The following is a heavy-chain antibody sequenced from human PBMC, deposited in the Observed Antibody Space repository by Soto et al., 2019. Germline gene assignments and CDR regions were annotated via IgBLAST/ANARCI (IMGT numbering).Heavy chain of an antibody. CDR2: IKHDGSER. J-gene: IGHJ4*02. D-gene: IGHD6-19*01. CDR1: GSTFRSYW. Sequence: PGGSLRLSCAASGSTFRSYWMSWVRQAPGKGLEWVANIKHDGSERYYVDSVKGRFSISRDNAKNSLYLQMNSLRAEDTAVYYCAAPSGEQWLVPQRFDYWGQGTLVTVSS. V-gene: IGHV3-7*01. CDR3: AAPSGEQWLVPQRFDY.